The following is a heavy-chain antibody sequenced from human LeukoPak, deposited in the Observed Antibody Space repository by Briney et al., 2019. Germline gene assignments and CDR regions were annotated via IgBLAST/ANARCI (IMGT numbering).Heavy chain of an antibody. Sequence: PGRSLRLSCAASGFTFDDHAMHWVRQAPGKGLEWVSGISWNSGSIGYADSVKGRFTISRDNAKNSLYLQMNSLRAEDTALYYCAKDGGVLTEGYYFDYWGQGTLVTVSS. CDR3: AKDGGVLTEGYYFDY. J-gene: IGHJ4*02. D-gene: IGHD3-9*01. V-gene: IGHV3-9*01. CDR1: GFTFDDHA. CDR2: ISWNSGSI.